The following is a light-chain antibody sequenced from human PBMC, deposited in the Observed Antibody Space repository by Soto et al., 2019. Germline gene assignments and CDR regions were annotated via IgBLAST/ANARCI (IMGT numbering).Light chain of an antibody. CDR3: QQYGSSPLT. Sequence: VLTQSPCTLSLSPGERATLSCRASQSVSSSYLAWYQQKPGQAPRLLIYGASSRATGIPDRYSGSGSGTDFTLTISRLEPEDFAVYYCQQYGSSPLTFGGGTKVDIK. CDR1: QSVSSSY. CDR2: GAS. V-gene: IGKV3-20*01. J-gene: IGKJ4*01.